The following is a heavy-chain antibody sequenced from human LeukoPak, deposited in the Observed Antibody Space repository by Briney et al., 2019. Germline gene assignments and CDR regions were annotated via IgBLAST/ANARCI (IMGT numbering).Heavy chain of an antibody. Sequence: SVKVSCKASGGTFSSYAISWVRQAPGQGLEWMGGIIPIFGTANYAQKFQGRVTITADESTNTAYMELSSLRSEDTAVYYCARDRPPSQGGGNTRVLWYYYYGMDVWGQGTTVTVSS. CDR1: GGTFSSYA. J-gene: IGHJ6*02. D-gene: IGHD4-23*01. CDR3: ARDRPPSQGGGNTRVLWYYYYGMDV. V-gene: IGHV1-69*01. CDR2: IIPIFGTA.